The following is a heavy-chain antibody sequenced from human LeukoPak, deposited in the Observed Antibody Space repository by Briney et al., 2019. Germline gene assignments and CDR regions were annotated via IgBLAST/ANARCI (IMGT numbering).Heavy chain of an antibody. CDR1: GFTFSSYG. Sequence: PGRSLRLSCAASGFTFSSYGMHWVRQAPGKGLEWVAVIWYDGSNKYYADSVKGRFTISRDNSKNTLYLQKNSLRAEDTAVYYCAKNGVWSGYYPYYYYYTDVWGKGTTVTVSS. CDR3: AKNGVWSGYYPYYYYYTDV. V-gene: IGHV3-33*06. CDR2: IWYDGSNK. D-gene: IGHD3-3*01. J-gene: IGHJ6*03.